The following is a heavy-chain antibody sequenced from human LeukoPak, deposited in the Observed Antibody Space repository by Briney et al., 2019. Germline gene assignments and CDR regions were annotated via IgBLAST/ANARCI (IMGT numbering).Heavy chain of an antibody. J-gene: IGHJ6*02. CDR2: IYSGAGPK. CDR1: GLTFSDYT. V-gene: IGHV3-48*02. CDR3: AIVVVTNYGMDV. Sequence: GGSLRLSCAASGLTFSDYTVNWVRQAPGKGLEWISYIYSGAGPKYYADSVKGRFTISRDNAENSVSLQMSSLRDEDTAVYYCAIVVVTNYGMDVWGQGTTVTVSS. D-gene: IGHD2-15*01.